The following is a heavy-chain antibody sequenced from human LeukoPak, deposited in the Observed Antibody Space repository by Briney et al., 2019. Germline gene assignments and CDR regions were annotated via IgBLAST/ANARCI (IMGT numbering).Heavy chain of an antibody. D-gene: IGHD3-3*01. CDR3: AKESKDYDFWSGYPYYYYGMDV. Sequence: GGSLRLSCAASGFTFDDYAMHWVRQAPGKGLEWVSLISGDGGSTYYAESVKGRFTISRDNSKNSLYLQMNSLRTEDTALYYCAKESKDYDFWSGYPYYYYGMDVWGQGTTVTVSS. CDR2: ISGDGGST. CDR1: GFTFDDYA. J-gene: IGHJ6*02. V-gene: IGHV3-43*02.